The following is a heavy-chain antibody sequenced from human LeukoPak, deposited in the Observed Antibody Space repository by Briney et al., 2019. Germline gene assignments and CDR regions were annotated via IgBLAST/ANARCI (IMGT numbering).Heavy chain of an antibody. D-gene: IGHD6-19*01. V-gene: IGHV3-74*01. Sequence: TGGSLRLSCAASGFSFSAYWMHWVRQAPGKGLVWVSHINTGGGDTSYAASVKGRFTISRDNAKDTLFLQMNSLRAEDTAVYYCVNVGSGVPYWGQGTLVTVSS. CDR1: GFSFSAYW. CDR3: VNVGSGVPY. CDR2: INTGGGDT. J-gene: IGHJ4*02.